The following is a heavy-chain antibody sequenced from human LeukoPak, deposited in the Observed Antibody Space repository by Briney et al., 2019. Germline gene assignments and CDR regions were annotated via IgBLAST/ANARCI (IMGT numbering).Heavy chain of an antibody. CDR3: ARDRDDGDYYFDY. Sequence: ASVKVSCKASGGTFSSYAISWVRQAPGQGLEWMGRIIPTLGIANYAQKFQGRVTITADKSTSTAYMELSSLRSEDTAVYYCARDRDDGDYYFDYWGQGTLVTVSS. CDR1: GGTFSSYA. D-gene: IGHD4-17*01. CDR2: IIPTLGIA. V-gene: IGHV1-69*04. J-gene: IGHJ4*02.